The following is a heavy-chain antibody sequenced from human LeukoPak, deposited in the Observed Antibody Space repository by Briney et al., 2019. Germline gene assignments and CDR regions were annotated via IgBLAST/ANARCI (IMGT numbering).Heavy chain of an antibody. Sequence: ASVKVSCKASGYTFTDYYIHWVRQAPGQGLEWMGWINPNSGGTNYAQKFQGRVTMTRDASISTAYMELSRLRSDDTAVYYCARDTEDAYYYDSSGYPNWFDPWGQGTLVTVSS. CDR2: INPNSGGT. CDR3: ARDTEDAYYYDSSGYPNWFDP. CDR1: GYTFTDYY. J-gene: IGHJ5*02. D-gene: IGHD3-22*01. V-gene: IGHV1-2*02.